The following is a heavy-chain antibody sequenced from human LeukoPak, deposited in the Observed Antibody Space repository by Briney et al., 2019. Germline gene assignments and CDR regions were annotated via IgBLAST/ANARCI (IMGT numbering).Heavy chain of an antibody. V-gene: IGHV3-74*01. CDR1: GFTFSSYW. D-gene: IGHD6-13*01. Sequence: GGSLRLSCAASGFTFSSYWMHWVRQTPGKGLMWVSRIKSDGSTIYADSVRGRFTISRDNAKNTLYLQMISLRPEDTAVYFCAKGTSGIIAGGHDYYMDVWGKGTTVTISS. J-gene: IGHJ6*03. CDR2: IKSDGST. CDR3: AKGTSGIIAGGHDYYMDV.